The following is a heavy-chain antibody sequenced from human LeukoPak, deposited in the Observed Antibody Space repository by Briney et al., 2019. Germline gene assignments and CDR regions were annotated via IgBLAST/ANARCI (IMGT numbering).Heavy chain of an antibody. J-gene: IGHJ5*02. D-gene: IGHD3-16*01. CDR3: ARSFWGPVGFDP. CDR2: IIPIFGTA. Sequence: VASVKVSCKASGGTFSSYAISWVRQAPGQGLEWMGGIIPIFGTANYAQKFQGRVTITRDTSASTAYMELSSLRSEDTAVYYCARSFWGPVGFDPWGQGTLVTVSS. CDR1: GGTFSSYA. V-gene: IGHV1-69*05.